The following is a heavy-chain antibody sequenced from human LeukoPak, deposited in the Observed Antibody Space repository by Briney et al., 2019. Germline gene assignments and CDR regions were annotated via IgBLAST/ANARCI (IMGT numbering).Heavy chain of an antibody. J-gene: IGHJ6*03. V-gene: IGHV3-43D*03. CDR1: GFTFDDYA. D-gene: IGHD3-16*02. CDR2: ISWDGDST. Sequence: GGSLRLSCAASGFTFDDYAMHWVRQAPGKGLECVSLISWDGDSTYYSDSVKGRFTISRDNNKNSLYLQMNSLRAEDTALYYCARDRGGIGYYMDVWGNGTTVTVSS. CDR3: ARDRGGIGYYMDV.